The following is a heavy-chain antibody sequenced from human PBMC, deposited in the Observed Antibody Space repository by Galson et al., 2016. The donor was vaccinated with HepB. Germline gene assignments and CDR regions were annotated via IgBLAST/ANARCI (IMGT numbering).Heavy chain of an antibody. CDR1: GFIFGDYA. Sequence: SLRLSCATSGFIFGDYAMSWFRQAPGKGLEWVGFIKSEAYGGTTEYAASVKGRYTISRDDSKSIAYLQMNSLRAEDTAVYYCARDHLWAFDYWGQGTLVTVSS. CDR3: ARDHLWAFDY. CDR2: IKSEAYGGTT. V-gene: IGHV3-49*03. D-gene: IGHD7-27*01. J-gene: IGHJ4*02.